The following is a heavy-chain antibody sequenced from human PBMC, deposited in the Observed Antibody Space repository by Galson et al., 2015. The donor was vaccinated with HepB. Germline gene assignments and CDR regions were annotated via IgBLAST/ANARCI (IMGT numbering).Heavy chain of an antibody. CDR2: FDPEDGET. J-gene: IGHJ4*02. D-gene: IGHD5-18*01. CDR1: GYTLTELP. CDR3: AGGMGYSYGYGF. Sequence: SVKVSCKVSGYTLTELPMHWVRQAPGKGLEWMGGFDPEDGETIYAQKFQGRVTMTENTSTDTAYMELSSLRSEDTAVYYCAGGMGYSYGYGFWGQGTLVTVSS. V-gene: IGHV1-24*01.